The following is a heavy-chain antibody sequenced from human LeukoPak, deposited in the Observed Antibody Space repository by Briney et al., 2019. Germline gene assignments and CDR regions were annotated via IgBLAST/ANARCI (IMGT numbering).Heavy chain of an antibody. J-gene: IGHJ4*02. D-gene: IGHD3-10*01. V-gene: IGHV4-59*08. CDR2: IYYSGST. CDR1: GGSISSYY. CDR3: ATFYGSGSRYFAY. Sequence: SETLSLTCTVSGGSISSYYWSWIRQPPGKGLEWIGYIYYSGSTNYNPSLKSRVTISVDTSKNQFSLKLSSVTAADTAVYYCATFYGSGSRYFAYWGQGALVTVSS.